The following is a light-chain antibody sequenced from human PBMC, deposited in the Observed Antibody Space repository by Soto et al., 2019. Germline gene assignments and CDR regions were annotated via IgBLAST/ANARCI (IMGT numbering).Light chain of an antibody. J-gene: IGLJ2*01. CDR2: EGS. Sequence: QSALTQPASVSGSPGQSITISCTGASSDVGSYNLVSWYQHHPGKAPKLILSEGSRRPSGVSDRFSGSQSDSTASLTISGLQAEDEADYYCSSYARSVSFVVFGGGTKVTVL. CDR3: SSYARSVSFVV. CDR1: SSDVGSYNL. V-gene: IGLV2-23*01.